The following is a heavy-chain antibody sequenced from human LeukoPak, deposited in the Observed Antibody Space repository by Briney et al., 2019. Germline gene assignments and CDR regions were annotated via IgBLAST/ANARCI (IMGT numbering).Heavy chain of an antibody. V-gene: IGHV3-23*01. J-gene: IGHJ4*02. Sequence: GGSLRLSCAASGFTFDVSAMNWVRQAPGKGLEWVSASGNAGDTYYADSVKGRFTISRDNSKKMLFLQMTSLRAEDTAVYYCAKKTPGNYPYDYWRQGTLVTVSP. CDR1: GFTFDVSA. CDR3: AKKTPGNYPYDY. D-gene: IGHD3-22*01. CDR2: SGNAGDT.